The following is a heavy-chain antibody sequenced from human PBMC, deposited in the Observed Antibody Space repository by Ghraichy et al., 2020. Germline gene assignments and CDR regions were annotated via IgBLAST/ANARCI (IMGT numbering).Heavy chain of an antibody. CDR3: SSGDTFDI. CDR1: GFTFSSYW. Sequence: LSLTCAASGFTFSSYWMSWVRQAPGKGLEWVANIKQDGREKYYVGSVKGRFTISRDNAKNSLYLQMNNLSAEDTAVYYCSSGDTFDIWGRGTMVTVSS. J-gene: IGHJ3*02. D-gene: IGHD3-10*01. CDR2: IKQDGREK. V-gene: IGHV3-7*03.